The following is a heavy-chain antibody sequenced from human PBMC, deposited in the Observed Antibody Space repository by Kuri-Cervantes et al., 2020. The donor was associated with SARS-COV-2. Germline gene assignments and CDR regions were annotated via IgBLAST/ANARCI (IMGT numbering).Heavy chain of an antibody. CDR3: AKDAEQWLVPERNWFDP. CDR1: GFTFSSYS. V-gene: IGHV3-21*01. J-gene: IGHJ5*02. D-gene: IGHD6-19*01. Sequence: GGSLRLSCAASGFTFSSYSMNWVRQAPGKGLEWVSSISSSSSYIYYADSVKGRFTISRDNAKNSLYLQMSSLRAEDTAVYYCAKDAEQWLVPERNWFDPWGQGTLVTVSS. CDR2: ISSSSSYI.